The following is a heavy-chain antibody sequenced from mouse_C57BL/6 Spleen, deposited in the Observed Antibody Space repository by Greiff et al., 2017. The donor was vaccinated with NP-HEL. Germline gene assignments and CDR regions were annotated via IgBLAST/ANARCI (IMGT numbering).Heavy chain of an antibody. D-gene: IGHD2-2*01. V-gene: IGHV5-17*01. Sequence: EVQVVESGGGLVKPGGSLKLSCAASGFTFSDYGMHWVRQAPEKGLEWVAYISSGSSTIYYADTVKGRFTISRDNAKNTLFLQMTSLRSEDTAMYYCASSEGLYGYDLFAYWGQGTLVTVSA. CDR1: GFTFSDYG. J-gene: IGHJ3*01. CDR3: ASSEGLYGYDLFAY. CDR2: ISSGSSTI.